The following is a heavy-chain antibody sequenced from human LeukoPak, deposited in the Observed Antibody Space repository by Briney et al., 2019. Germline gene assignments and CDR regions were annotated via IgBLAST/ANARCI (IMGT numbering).Heavy chain of an antibody. Sequence: PGGSLRLSCAASGFTFSSYWMSWVRQAPGKGLEWVANIKQDGSEEYYVDSVKGRFTISRDNAKNSLYLQMNSLRAEDTAVYYCARVDCGSISCYYLMAYPDYWGQGTLVTVSS. CDR3: ARVDCGSISCYYLMAYPDY. J-gene: IGHJ4*02. CDR2: IKQDGSEE. V-gene: IGHV3-7*03. CDR1: GFTFSSYW. D-gene: IGHD2-2*01.